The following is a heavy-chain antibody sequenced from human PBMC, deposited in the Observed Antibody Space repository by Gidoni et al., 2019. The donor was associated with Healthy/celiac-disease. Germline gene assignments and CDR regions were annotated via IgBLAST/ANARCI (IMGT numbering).Heavy chain of an antibody. Sequence: EVQVLESGGGLVTPGGSLRPFCSASGFPLSSDAMSWVRPAPGKGLEWVSAISGSGGSTYYADSVKGRFTISRDNSKNTLYLQMNSLRAEDTAVYYCAKDLYSGSYVAFDIWGQGTMVTVSS. J-gene: IGHJ3*02. V-gene: IGHV3-23*01. CDR1: GFPLSSDA. D-gene: IGHD1-26*01. CDR3: AKDLYSGSYVAFDI. CDR2: ISGSGGST.